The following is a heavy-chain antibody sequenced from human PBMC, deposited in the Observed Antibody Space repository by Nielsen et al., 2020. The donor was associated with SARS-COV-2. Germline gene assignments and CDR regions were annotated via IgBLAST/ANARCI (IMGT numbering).Heavy chain of an antibody. CDR1: GYTLTELS. J-gene: IGHJ5*02. D-gene: IGHD6-13*01. Sequence: ASVKVSCKVSGYTLTELSMHWVRQAPGKGLEWMGGFDPEDGETIYAQKFQGRVTMTEDTSTDTAYMELSSLRSEGTAVYYCATAAAAGTRGWFDPWGQGTLVTVSS. CDR3: ATAAAAGTRGWFDP. CDR2: FDPEDGET. V-gene: IGHV1-24*01.